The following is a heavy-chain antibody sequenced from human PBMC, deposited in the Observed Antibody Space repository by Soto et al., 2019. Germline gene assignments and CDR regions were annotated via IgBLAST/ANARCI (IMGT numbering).Heavy chain of an antibody. J-gene: IGHJ4*02. V-gene: IGHV3-23*01. Sequence: LRLSCAASGFTFNKCAMSWVRQAPGKGLEWVSAVSSSGATPFYADSVRGRFTISRDNSKNTLYLQMNSLRVEDTAIYYCAKDGGGDGYNPTRFDSWGQGTLVTVSS. CDR1: GFTFNKCA. D-gene: IGHD2-21*01. CDR2: VSSSGATP. CDR3: AKDGGGDGYNPTRFDS.